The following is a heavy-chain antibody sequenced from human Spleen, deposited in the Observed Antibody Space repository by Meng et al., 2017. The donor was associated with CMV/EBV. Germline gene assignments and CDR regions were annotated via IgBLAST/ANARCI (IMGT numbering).Heavy chain of an antibody. CDR2: INPNSGGT. D-gene: IGHD2-2*02. V-gene: IGHV1-2*02. CDR1: GYTFIAYY. Sequence: VSVKVSYKASGYTFIAYYILWVRQAPGQGLEWMGWINPNSGGTNLKQQFQGRVTMTRDTSISTAYMELSSLRSDDTAVFYCAVLGGHCNTTTCYIFDYWGQGTLVTVSS. J-gene: IGHJ4*02. CDR3: AVLGGHCNTTTCYIFDY.